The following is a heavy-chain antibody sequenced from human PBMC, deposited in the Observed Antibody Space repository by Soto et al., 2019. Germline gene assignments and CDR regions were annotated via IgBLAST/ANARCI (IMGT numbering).Heavy chain of an antibody. CDR3: ARESAQDYDFWSGYYRTAYSPTDYYGMDV. D-gene: IGHD3-3*01. Sequence: SDTLSLTCTVSGGSISSGGYYWSWIRQHPGKGLEWIGYIYYSGSTYYDPSLKSRVTISVDTSKNQFSLKLSSVTAADTAVYYCARESAQDYDFWSGYYRTAYSPTDYYGMDVWGQGTTVTVSS. CDR2: IYYSGST. J-gene: IGHJ6*02. V-gene: IGHV4-31*03. CDR1: GGSISSGGYY.